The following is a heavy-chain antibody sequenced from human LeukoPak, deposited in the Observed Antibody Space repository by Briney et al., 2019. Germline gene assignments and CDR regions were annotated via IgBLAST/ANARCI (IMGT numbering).Heavy chain of an antibody. Sequence: GGSLRLSCVASGFRFGRDWISWVRQAPGKGLEWVACVKQDGTEKNYVVSVWGRFTVSVDNGKNSLYLQMNSLRTEDTAKYYCATLDSTKSVLWGRGTAVIVSS. D-gene: IGHD2-2*01. CDR3: ATLDSTKSVL. J-gene: IGHJ1*01. CDR2: VKQDGTEK. CDR1: GFRFGRDW. V-gene: IGHV3-7*01.